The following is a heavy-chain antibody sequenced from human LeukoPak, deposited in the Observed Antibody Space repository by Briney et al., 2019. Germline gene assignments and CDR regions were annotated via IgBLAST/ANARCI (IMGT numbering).Heavy chain of an antibody. CDR3: AELGITMIGGV. Sequence: GGSLRLSCAASGFTFSSYSMNWVRQAPGKGLEWVSYISSSSSTKYYADSMKGRFTISRDNAKNSLYLQVNSLRAEDTAVYYCAELGITMIGGVWGKGTTVTISS. V-gene: IGHV3-48*01. D-gene: IGHD3-10*02. CDR2: ISSSSSTK. J-gene: IGHJ6*04. CDR1: GFTFSSYS.